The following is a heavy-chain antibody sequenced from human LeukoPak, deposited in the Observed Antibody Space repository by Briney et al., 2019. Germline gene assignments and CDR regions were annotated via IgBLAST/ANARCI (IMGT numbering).Heavy chain of an antibody. Sequence: PGGSLRLSCAASGFTFSSYGMPWVRQAPGKGLEWVAVISYDGSNKYYADSVKGRFTISRDNSKNTLYLQMNSLRAEDTAVYYCARLRYFDMYYFDYWGQGTLVTVSS. CDR3: ARLRYFDMYYFDY. V-gene: IGHV3-30*03. CDR1: GFTFSSYG. CDR2: ISYDGSNK. D-gene: IGHD3-9*01. J-gene: IGHJ4*02.